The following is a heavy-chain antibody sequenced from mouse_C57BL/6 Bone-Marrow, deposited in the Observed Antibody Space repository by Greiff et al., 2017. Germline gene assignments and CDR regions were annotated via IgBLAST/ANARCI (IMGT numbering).Heavy chain of an antibody. CDR1: GFNIKNTY. J-gene: IGHJ1*03. V-gene: IGHV14-3*01. CDR3: ARDYGSSFYWYFDV. CDR2: IDPANGNT. D-gene: IGHD1-1*01. Sequence: VQLQQSVAELVRPGASVKLSCTASGFNIKNTYMHWVKQRPEPGLEWIGRIDPANGNTKYAPKFQGKATIPADTASNTAYLQLSSLTSEDTAIYYCARDYGSSFYWYFDVWGTGTTVTVSS.